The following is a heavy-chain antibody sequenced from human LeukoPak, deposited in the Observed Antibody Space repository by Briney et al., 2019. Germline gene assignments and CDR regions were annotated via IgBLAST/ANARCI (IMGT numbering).Heavy chain of an antibody. CDR2: ISGSAGST. Sequence: PGGSLRLSCAASGFTFSGYAMGWVGQAPGKGLEWVSAISGSAGSTYYADSVKGRFTISRDNSKNSLYLQMNSLRAEDTAVYYCAKLRDFYDSTGYSRFPYWGQGTLVTVSS. J-gene: IGHJ4*02. CDR3: AKLRDFYDSTGYSRFPY. CDR1: GFTFSGYA. V-gene: IGHV3-23*01. D-gene: IGHD3-22*01.